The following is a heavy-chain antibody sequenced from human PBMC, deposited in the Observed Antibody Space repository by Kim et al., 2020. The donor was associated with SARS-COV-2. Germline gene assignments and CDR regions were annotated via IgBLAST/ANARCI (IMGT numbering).Heavy chain of an antibody. CDR3: ARDGDRYCFLNPFDY. CDR1: GFTFSSYW. D-gene: IGHD5-18*01. J-gene: IGHJ4*02. V-gene: IGHV3-74*01. Sequence: GGSLRLSCAASGFTFSSYWMHWVRQAPGKGLVWVSRINSDGSSTSYADSVKGRFTISRDNAKNTLYLQMNSLRAEDTAVYYCARDGDRYCFLNPFDYWGQGTLVTVSS. CDR2: INSDGSST.